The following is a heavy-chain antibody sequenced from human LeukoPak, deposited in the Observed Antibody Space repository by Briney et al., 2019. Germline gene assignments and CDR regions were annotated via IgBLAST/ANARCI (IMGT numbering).Heavy chain of an antibody. CDR2: IYYSGST. CDR3: ARGVGYYYYYMDV. CDR1: GGSISSYY. V-gene: IGHV4-59*01. J-gene: IGHJ6*03. Sequence: SETLSLTCTVSGGSISSYYWSWIRQPPGKGLEWIGYIYYSGSTNYSPSLRSRVTISVDTSKNQFSLKLSSVTAADTAVYYCARGVGYYYYYMDVWGKGTTVTISS.